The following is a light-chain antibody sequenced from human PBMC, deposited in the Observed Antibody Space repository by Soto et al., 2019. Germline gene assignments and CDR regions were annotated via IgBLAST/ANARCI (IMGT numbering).Light chain of an antibody. V-gene: IGLV2-14*01. CDR3: SSFTSSSSYV. CDR1: SSDFGIYNS. J-gene: IGLJ1*01. Sequence: QSALTQPASVSGSPGQSITLLCTGTSSDFGIYNSVSWYQQHPGKAPKLMIHDVSNRPSGVSSRFSGSRSGNTASLTISGLQAEDEADYNCSSFTSSSSYVFGPGTKSPS. CDR2: DVS.